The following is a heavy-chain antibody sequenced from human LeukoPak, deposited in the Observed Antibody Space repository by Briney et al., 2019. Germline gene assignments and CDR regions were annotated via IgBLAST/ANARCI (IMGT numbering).Heavy chain of an antibody. D-gene: IGHD3-16*01. V-gene: IGHV3-23*01. J-gene: IGHJ4*02. Sequence: GGSLRVSCAASGFTLSYYAMSWVRQAPGKGLEWVSTIIGSGGSTYYADSVKGRFTISRDNSKNTLFLQMNSLRAEDTAVYYCANRGKYYFDYWGQGTLVTVSS. CDR1: GFTLSYYA. CDR3: ANRGKYYFDY. CDR2: IIGSGGST.